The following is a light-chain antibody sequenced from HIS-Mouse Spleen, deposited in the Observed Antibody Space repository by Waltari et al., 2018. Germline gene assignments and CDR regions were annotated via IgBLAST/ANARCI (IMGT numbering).Light chain of an antibody. CDR1: QGISSA. J-gene: IGKJ4*01. V-gene: IGKV1-13*02. Sequence: AIQLTQSPSSLSASAGERRTITCRASQGISSALAWYQQKPGKAPKHLIYDASSLKSGVPSRFSGSGSGTDFTLTISSLQPEDFATYYCQQFNSYPRTFGGGTKVGIK. CDR3: QQFNSYPRT. CDR2: DAS.